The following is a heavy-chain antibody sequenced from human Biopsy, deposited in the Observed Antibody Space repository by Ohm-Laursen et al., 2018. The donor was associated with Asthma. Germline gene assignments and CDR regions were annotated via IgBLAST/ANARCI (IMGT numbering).Heavy chain of an antibody. D-gene: IGHD6-19*01. CDR2: VYWTGST. CDR3: VRAVRNEQWLAPFDY. J-gene: IGHJ4*02. CDR1: GGSISSFY. V-gene: IGHV4-59*07. Sequence: SDTLSLTCVVYGGSISSFYWSWIRQSPEKGLEWIGYVYWTGSTNYNPSLKSRITMSVDTSKNRMFLELTSVTAADTAIYYCVRAVRNEQWLAPFDYWGQRKPVTVSS.